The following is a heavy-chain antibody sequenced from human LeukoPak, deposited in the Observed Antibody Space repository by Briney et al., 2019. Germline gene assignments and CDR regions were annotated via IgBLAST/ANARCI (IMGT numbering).Heavy chain of an antibody. CDR1: GFTFSSYG. Sequence: GGSLRLSCAASGFTFSSYGMHWVRQAPGKGLEWVAFIRYDGSNKYYADSVKGRFTTSRDNSKNTLYLQMNSLRAEDTAVYYCAKEGSSCCYYFDYWGQGTLVTVSS. CDR2: IRYDGSNK. V-gene: IGHV3-30*02. J-gene: IGHJ4*02. CDR3: AKEGSSCCYYFDY. D-gene: IGHD2-2*01.